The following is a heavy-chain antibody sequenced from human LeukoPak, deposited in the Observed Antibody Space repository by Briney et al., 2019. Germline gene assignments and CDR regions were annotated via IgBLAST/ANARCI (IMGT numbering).Heavy chain of an antibody. Sequence: PGGSLRLSCAASGFTLSSYWMHWVRQAPGKGLVWVSRINTDGSSTNYADSVKGRFTVSRDNAKNSLYLQMNSLRAEDTAVYYCARQKKWTSYYYGSGRTSDAFDIWGQGTLVTVSS. CDR3: ARQKKWTSYYYGSGRTSDAFDI. CDR2: INTDGSST. D-gene: IGHD3-10*01. V-gene: IGHV3-74*01. J-gene: IGHJ4*02. CDR1: GFTLSSYW.